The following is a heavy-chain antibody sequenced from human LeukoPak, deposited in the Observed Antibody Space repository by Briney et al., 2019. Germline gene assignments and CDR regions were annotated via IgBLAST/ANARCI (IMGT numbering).Heavy chain of an antibody. D-gene: IGHD3-22*01. CDR2: ISGSGDII. V-gene: IGHV3-23*01. CDR3: VRDWGYDSSGYWQKYFDT. Sequence: GGSLRLSCAASGFTFSSYAMTWVRQAPGKGLEWGSTISGSGDIIYYADSVKGRFTISRDNAKNTLYLQMNSLRAEDTAVYYCVRDWGYDSSGYWQKYFDTWGQGTLVTVSS. J-gene: IGHJ4*02. CDR1: GFTFSSYA.